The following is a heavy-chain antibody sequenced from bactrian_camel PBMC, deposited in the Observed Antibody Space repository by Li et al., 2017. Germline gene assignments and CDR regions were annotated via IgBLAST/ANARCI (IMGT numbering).Heavy chain of an antibody. CDR2: IYTGGGRT. CDR3: VTAVFGRFEYDY. CDR1: AYTYSSNC. J-gene: IGHJ4*01. Sequence: VQLVESGGGSVQAGETLRLSCTASAYTYSSNCMGWFRQAPGKEREGVAAIYTGGGRTSYADSVKGRFAISQDNANHTVSLQMGSLKPEDTALYYCVTAVFGRFEYDYWGQGTQVTVS. V-gene: IGHV3S40*01.